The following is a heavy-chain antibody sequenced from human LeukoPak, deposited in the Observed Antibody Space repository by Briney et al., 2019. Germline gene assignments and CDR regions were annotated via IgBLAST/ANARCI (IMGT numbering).Heavy chain of an antibody. CDR1: GYPFTSYY. D-gene: IGHD2-15*01. CDR2: INPSGGST. V-gene: IGHV1-46*01. CDR3: ARYREDIVVVVAAETDAFDI. Sequence: ASAKVSCKASGYPFTSYYMHWVRQAPGQGLEWMGIINPSGGSTSYAQKFQGRVTMTRDTSTSTVYMELSSLRSEDTAVYYCARYREDIVVVVAAETDAFDIWGQGTMVTVSS. J-gene: IGHJ3*02.